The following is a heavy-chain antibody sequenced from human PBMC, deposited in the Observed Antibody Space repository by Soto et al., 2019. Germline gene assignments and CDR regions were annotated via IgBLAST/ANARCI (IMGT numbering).Heavy chain of an antibody. Sequence: GESLKISCKGSGYSFTSYWISWVRQVPGKGLEWMGRIDPSDSYTNYSPSFQGHVTISADKSISTAYLQWSSLKASDTAMYYCARDNSSSAKNYYYYYGMDVWGQGTTVTVSS. V-gene: IGHV5-10-1*01. CDR3: ARDNSSSAKNYYYYYGMDV. CDR2: IDPSDSYT. D-gene: IGHD6-6*01. J-gene: IGHJ6*02. CDR1: GYSFTSYW.